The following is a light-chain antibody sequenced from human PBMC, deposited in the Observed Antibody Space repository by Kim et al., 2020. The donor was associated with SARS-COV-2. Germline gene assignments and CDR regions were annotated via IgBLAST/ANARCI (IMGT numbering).Light chain of an antibody. J-gene: IGLJ1*01. CDR2: DVS. CDR1: NSDVGAYPF. V-gene: IGLV2-14*03. Sequence: QSALTQPASVSGSPGQSIAISCSGTNSDVGAYPFVSWYQQHPGKAPKLMIYDVSLRPSGVSDRFSGTKSGNTASLTISGLQAEDEADYYCCSYTTSSTYVFGPGTKVTVL. CDR3: CSYTTSSTYV.